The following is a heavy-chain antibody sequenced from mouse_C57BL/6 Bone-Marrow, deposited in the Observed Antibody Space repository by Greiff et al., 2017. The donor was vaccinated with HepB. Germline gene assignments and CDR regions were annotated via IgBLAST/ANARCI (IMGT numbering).Heavy chain of an antibody. J-gene: IGHJ4*01. Sequence: VQLQQSDAELVKPGASVKISCKVSGYTFTDHTIHWMKQRPEQGLEWIGYIYPRDGSTKYNEKFKGKATLTADKSSSTAYMQLNSLTSEDSAVYYCTTLYITTVVATRRYAMDYWGQGTSVTVSS. CDR3: TTLYITTVVATRRYAMDY. D-gene: IGHD1-1*01. V-gene: IGHV1-78*01. CDR2: IYPRDGST. CDR1: GYTFTDHT.